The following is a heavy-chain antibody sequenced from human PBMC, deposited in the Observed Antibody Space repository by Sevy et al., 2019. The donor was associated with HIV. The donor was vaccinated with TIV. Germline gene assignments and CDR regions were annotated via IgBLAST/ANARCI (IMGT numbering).Heavy chain of an antibody. Sequence: ASVKVPCEASGYTFIGYYMHWVRQAPGQGLEWMGWINPNGGGTNYAQRFQGRVTMTKDTSISTAYMELSGLRSDDTAIYYCARDHMYYYDTTNYYAGTDYWGQGTLVTVSS. J-gene: IGHJ4*02. CDR3: ARDHMYYYDTTNYYAGTDY. CDR2: INPNGGGT. CDR1: GYTFIGYY. V-gene: IGHV1-2*02. D-gene: IGHD3-22*01.